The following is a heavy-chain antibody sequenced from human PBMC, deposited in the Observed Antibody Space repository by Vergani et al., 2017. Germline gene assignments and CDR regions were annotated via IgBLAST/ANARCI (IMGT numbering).Heavy chain of an antibody. Sequence: QVQLVQSGAEVKKPGSSVKVSCKASGGTFSSYAISWVRQAPGQGLEWMGGIIPIFGTANYAQKFQGRVTITADEATITAYMELSSLRSDDTAVYYCAGVVVPAAILGYYYYYMDVWGKGTTVTVSS. J-gene: IGHJ6*03. CDR3: AGVVVPAAILGYYYYYMDV. CDR2: IIPIFGTA. V-gene: IGHV1-69*01. CDR1: GGTFSSYA. D-gene: IGHD2-2*02.